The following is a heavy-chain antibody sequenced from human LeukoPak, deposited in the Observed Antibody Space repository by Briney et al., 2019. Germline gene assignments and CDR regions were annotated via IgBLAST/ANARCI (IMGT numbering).Heavy chain of an antibody. CDR1: GGSISSYF. CDR3: ARSRPDKDRDMAFDY. V-gene: IGHV4-4*07. CDR2: IYTSGST. D-gene: IGHD5-24*01. Sequence: SETLSLTCTVSGGSISSYFWSWIRQPAGKGLEWIGRIYTSGSTNYNPSLKSRVTMSVDTSKNQFSLKLSSVTAADTAVYYCARSRPDKDRDMAFDYWGRGTLVTVSS. J-gene: IGHJ4*02.